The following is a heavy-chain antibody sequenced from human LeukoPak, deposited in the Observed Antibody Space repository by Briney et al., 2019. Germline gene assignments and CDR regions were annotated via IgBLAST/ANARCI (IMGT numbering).Heavy chain of an antibody. D-gene: IGHD2-2*01. CDR2: IIPIFGTA. J-gene: IGHJ3*02. V-gene: IGHV1-69*13. CDR1: GGTFSSYA. Sequence: ASVKVCCKASGGTFSSYAISWVRQAPGQGLGWMGGIIPIFGTANYAQKFQGRVTITADESTSTAYMELSSLRSEDTAVYYCASLRTSGYDAFDIWGQGTMVTVSS. CDR3: ASLRTSGYDAFDI.